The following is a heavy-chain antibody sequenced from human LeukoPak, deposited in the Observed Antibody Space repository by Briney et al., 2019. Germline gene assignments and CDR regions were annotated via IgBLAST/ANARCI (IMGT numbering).Heavy chain of an antibody. CDR2: IYSGGYT. V-gene: IGHV3-53*01. J-gene: IGHJ4*02. CDR3: ASAIGSIWYEFDY. CDR1: GFTFSSYW. Sequence: GGSLRLSCAASGFTFSSYWMNWARPAPGRGLEWVSVIYSGGYTYYAGSVKGRFTISRDNSKNTLYLQMNSLRADDTAVYYCASAIGSIWYEFDYWGQGTLVTVSS. D-gene: IGHD6-13*01.